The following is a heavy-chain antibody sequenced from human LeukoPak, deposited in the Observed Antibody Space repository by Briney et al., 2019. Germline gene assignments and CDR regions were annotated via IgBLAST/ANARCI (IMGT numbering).Heavy chain of an antibody. D-gene: IGHD4-17*01. Sequence: SETLSLTCTVSGGSISSYYWSWIRQPPGKGLEWIGYIYYSGSTNYNPSLKSRVTISVDTSKNQFSLKLSSVTAADTAVYYCASGGYGDYFDYWGQGTLVTVSS. J-gene: IGHJ4*02. CDR2: IYYSGST. V-gene: IGHV4-59*01. CDR3: ASGGYGDYFDY. CDR1: GGSISSYY.